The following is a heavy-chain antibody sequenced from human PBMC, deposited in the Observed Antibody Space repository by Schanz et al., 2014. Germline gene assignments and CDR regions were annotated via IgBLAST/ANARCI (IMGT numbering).Heavy chain of an antibody. Sequence: EVQLVESGGGLVQPGGSLRLSCSASGFTFSIYAMHWVRQAPGKGLEYVSAISHDGYSTYYADSVKGRFTISRDNSKNTLYLQMNSLRPEDTAVYYCAKYRGYYRVSGSYRELEYWGQGTLVTGSS. CDR3: AKYRGYYRVSGSYRELEY. CDR1: GFTFSIYA. V-gene: IGHV3-64D*06. CDR2: ISHDGYST. D-gene: IGHD3-10*01. J-gene: IGHJ4*02.